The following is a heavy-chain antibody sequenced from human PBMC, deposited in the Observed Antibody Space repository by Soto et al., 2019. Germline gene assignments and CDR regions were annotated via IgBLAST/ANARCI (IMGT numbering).Heavy chain of an antibody. CDR3: ARVGLYYFDS. J-gene: IGHJ4*02. Sequence: EVQLVESGGGLVQPGGSLRLSCAASAFTFSSYSMNWVRQAPGKGLEWVAFISSGSSTIYHADSVKGRFTISRDNAKNSLYLQMNSLSVEDTAVYYCARVGLYYFDSWGQGTLVTVSS. V-gene: IGHV3-48*01. CDR1: AFTFSSYS. CDR2: ISSGSSTI.